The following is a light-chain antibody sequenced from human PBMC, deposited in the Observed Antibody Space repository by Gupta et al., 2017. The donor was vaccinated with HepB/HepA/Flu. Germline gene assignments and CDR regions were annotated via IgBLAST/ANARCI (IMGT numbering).Light chain of an antibody. V-gene: IGLV3-21*03. J-gene: IGLJ1*01. CDR1: NIGGKS. Sequence: SYVLTQPPSVSVAPGKTAKITCGGNNIGGKSVHWYQQKPGQAPVLVVYDDSDRPSGIPERFSGSNSGNTATLTITGVEAGDEADHYCQVWDSTSDHVFGTGTKVTVL. CDR3: QVWDSTSDHV. CDR2: DDS.